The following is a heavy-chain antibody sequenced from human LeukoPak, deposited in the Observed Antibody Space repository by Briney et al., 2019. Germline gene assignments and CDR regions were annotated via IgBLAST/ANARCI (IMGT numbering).Heavy chain of an antibody. Sequence: SETRSLTCTVSGGSISSSSYYWGWIRQPPGKGLEWIGSIYYSGSTYYNPFLKSRVTISVDTSKNQFSLKLSSVTAADTAVYYCARHKISVAGTRDFDYWGQGTLVTASS. CDR2: IYYSGST. J-gene: IGHJ4*02. CDR3: ARHKISVAGTRDFDY. D-gene: IGHD6-19*01. CDR1: GGSISSSSYY. V-gene: IGHV4-39*01.